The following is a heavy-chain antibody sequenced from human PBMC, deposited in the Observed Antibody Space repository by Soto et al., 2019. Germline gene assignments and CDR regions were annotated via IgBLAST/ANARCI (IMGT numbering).Heavy chain of an antibody. Sequence: QVQLVESGGGVVQPRRSLRLSCAASGFTFSSYAMHWVRQAPGKGLEWVAVISYDGSNKYYADSVKGRFTISRDNSKNTLYLQMNSLRAEDTAVYYCARDGYSSSWYDQGYYYYGMDVWGQGTTVTVSS. CDR3: ARDGYSSSWYDQGYYYYGMDV. CDR2: ISYDGSNK. CDR1: GFTFSSYA. V-gene: IGHV3-30-3*01. J-gene: IGHJ6*02. D-gene: IGHD6-13*01.